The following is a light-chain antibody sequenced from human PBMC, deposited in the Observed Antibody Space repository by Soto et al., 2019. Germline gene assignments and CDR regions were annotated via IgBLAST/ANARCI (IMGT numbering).Light chain of an antibody. CDR2: GAS. J-gene: IGKJ1*01. V-gene: IGKV3-20*01. CDR3: QQYVTSSPRT. Sequence: EIVLTQSPGTLSLSPGERATLSCRASQSVSSNYLAWYQQKPGQAPRLLIYGASSRATGIPDRFSGSGSGTEFTLTISRLEPEDFAVYYCQQYVTSSPRTFGQGTKVEIK. CDR1: QSVSSNY.